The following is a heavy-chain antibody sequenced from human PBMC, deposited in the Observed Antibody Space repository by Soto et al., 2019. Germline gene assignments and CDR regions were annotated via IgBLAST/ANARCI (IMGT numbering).Heavy chain of an antibody. J-gene: IGHJ3*02. Sequence: GASVKVSCKASGYTFTSYYMHWVRQAPGQGLEWMGIINPSGGSTSYAQKFQGRVTITRDMSTSTAYMELSSLRSEDTAVYYCAAGYYDILTGYPDALDIWGQGTMVTVSS. V-gene: IGHV1-46*01. D-gene: IGHD3-9*01. CDR2: INPSGGST. CDR3: AAGYYDILTGYPDALDI. CDR1: GYTFTSYY.